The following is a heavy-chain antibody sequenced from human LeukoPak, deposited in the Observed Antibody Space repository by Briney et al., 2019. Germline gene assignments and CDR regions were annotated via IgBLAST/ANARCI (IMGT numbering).Heavy chain of an antibody. CDR2: VYTSGST. D-gene: IGHD2-2*01. V-gene: IGHV4-61*02. CDR3: ARDLGYCSSTSCYGVGDAFDI. CDR1: GASISSGSHY. J-gene: IGHJ3*02. Sequence: SETLSLTCTVSGASISSGSHYWSWIRQPAGKGLEWIGRVYTSGSTNYNPSLKSRVNISLDTPKNQFSLKLISVTAADTAVYYCARDLGYCSSTSCYGVGDAFDIWGQGTMVTVSS.